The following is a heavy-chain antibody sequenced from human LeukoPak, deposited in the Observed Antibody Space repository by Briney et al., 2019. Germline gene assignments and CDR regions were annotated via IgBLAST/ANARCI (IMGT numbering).Heavy chain of an antibody. Sequence: ASVKVSCKASGYTFTSYGISWVRQALGQGLEWMGWISAYNGNTNYAQKLQGRVTMTTDTSTSTAYMELRSLRSDDTAVYYCARAWGYCSGGSCHQYFQHWGQGTLVTVSS. CDR1: GYTFTSYG. CDR3: ARAWGYCSGGSCHQYFQH. J-gene: IGHJ1*01. CDR2: ISAYNGNT. V-gene: IGHV1-18*04. D-gene: IGHD2-15*01.